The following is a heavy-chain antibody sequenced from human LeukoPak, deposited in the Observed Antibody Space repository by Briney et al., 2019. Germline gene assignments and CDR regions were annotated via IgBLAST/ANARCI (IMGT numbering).Heavy chain of an antibody. CDR2: ISASGLTT. Sequence: PEGSLRLSCAASGFTFSNYAMTWVRQAPGKGLEWVSVISASGLTTYYADSVKGRFTISRDSSKNTLYLQMNILRAEDTAVYYCAKDPVGPSTTGYFYGMEVWGQGTTVTVSS. J-gene: IGHJ6*02. V-gene: IGHV3-23*01. CDR3: AKDPVGPSTTGYFYGMEV. D-gene: IGHD1-26*01. CDR1: GFTFSNYA.